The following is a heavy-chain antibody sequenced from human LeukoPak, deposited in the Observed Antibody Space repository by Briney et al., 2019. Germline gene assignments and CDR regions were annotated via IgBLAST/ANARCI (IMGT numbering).Heavy chain of an antibody. J-gene: IGHJ4*02. Sequence: SETLSLTCTVSGGSISSYYWSWIRQPPGKGLEWIGEINHSGSTNYNPSLKSRVTISVDTSKNQFSLKLSSVTAADTAVYYCASTTYGDYPSLGYWGQGTLVTVSS. D-gene: IGHD4-17*01. CDR1: GGSISSYY. V-gene: IGHV4-34*01. CDR3: ASTTYGDYPSLGY. CDR2: INHSGST.